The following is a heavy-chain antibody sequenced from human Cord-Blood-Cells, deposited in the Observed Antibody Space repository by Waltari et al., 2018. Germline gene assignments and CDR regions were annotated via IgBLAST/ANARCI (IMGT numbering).Heavy chain of an antibody. V-gene: IGHV4-59*01. CDR1: GGSISSYY. CDR2: IYYSGST. CDR3: ARARIAAAGTSHYFDY. J-gene: IGHJ4*02. Sequence: QVQLQESGPGLVKPSETLSLTCTVPGGSISSYYWSWIRQPPGKGLEWIGYIYYSGSTNYNPSLKSRVTISVDTSKNQFSLKLSSVTAADTAVYYCARARIAAAGTSHYFDYWGQGTLVTVSS. D-gene: IGHD6-13*01.